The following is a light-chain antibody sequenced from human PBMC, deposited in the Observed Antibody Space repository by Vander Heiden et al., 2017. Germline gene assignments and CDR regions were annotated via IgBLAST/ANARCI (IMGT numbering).Light chain of an antibody. Sequence: QSALTQPASVSGSPGQSIPISCTGTSSDVGSYNLVSWYQQHPGKAPKLMIYEVRERPSGVSNRFSGSKSGNTASLTISGLQAEDEADYYCCSYVGTSTFVVFGGGTKLTVL. CDR1: SSDVGSYNL. CDR3: CSYVGTSTFVV. CDR2: EVR. J-gene: IGLJ2*01. V-gene: IGLV2-23*02.